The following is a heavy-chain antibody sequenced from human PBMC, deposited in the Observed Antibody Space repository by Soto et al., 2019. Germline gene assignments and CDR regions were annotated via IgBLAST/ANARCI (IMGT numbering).Heavy chain of an antibody. D-gene: IGHD3-22*01. CDR3: AREGYSSGYYYYYGMDV. CDR2: IYYSGST. Sequence: QVQLQESGPGLVKPSETLSLTCTVSGGSISSYYWSWIRQPPGKGLEWIGYIYYSGSTNYNPSHKSRVIIAVDTSKNQFSLKLSSVTAADTAVYYCAREGYSSGYYYYYGMDVWGQGTTVTVSS. CDR1: GGSISSYY. J-gene: IGHJ6*02. V-gene: IGHV4-59*01.